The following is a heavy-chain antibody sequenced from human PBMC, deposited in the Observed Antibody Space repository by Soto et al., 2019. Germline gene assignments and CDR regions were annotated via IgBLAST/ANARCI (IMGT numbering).Heavy chain of an antibody. Sequence: QVQLVQSGAEVKKPGSSVKVSCKASGGTFSSYAISWVRQAPGQGLEWMGGIIPIFGTANYAQKFQGRVTITADESTSTAYMELSSLRSEDTAMYYCARENGGNFYYYYGMDVWGQGTTVTVSS. CDR2: IIPIFGTA. D-gene: IGHD2-21*02. J-gene: IGHJ6*02. CDR1: GGTFSSYA. CDR3: ARENGGNFYYYYGMDV. V-gene: IGHV1-69*01.